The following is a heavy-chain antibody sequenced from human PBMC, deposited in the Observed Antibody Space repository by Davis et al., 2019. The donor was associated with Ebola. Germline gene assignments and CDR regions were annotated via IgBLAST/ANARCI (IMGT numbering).Heavy chain of an antibody. V-gene: IGHV1-69*04. CDR2: IIPILGIA. CDR3: ARDSSGLLLVLDYYYGMDV. Sequence: SVKVSCKASGGTFSSYAISWVRQAPGQGLEWMGRIIPILGIANYAQKFQGRVTITADKSTSTAYMELSSLRSEDTAVYYCARDSSGLLLVLDYYYGMDVWGQGTTVTVSS. J-gene: IGHJ6*02. D-gene: IGHD2-21*02. CDR1: GGTFSSYA.